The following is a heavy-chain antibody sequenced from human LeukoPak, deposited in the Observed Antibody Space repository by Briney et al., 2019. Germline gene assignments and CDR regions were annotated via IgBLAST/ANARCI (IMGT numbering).Heavy chain of an antibody. CDR2: MNPNSGNT. J-gene: IGHJ4*02. Sequence: ASVKVSCKASGYTFTSYDINWVRQATGQGLEWMGWMNPNSGNTGYAQKFQGRVTMTRDTSTSTVYMELSSLRSEDTAVYYCARGPSSRTYYFDYWGQGTLVTVSS. CDR3: ARGPSSRTYYFDY. V-gene: IGHV1-8*01. CDR1: GYTFTSYD. D-gene: IGHD1-1*01.